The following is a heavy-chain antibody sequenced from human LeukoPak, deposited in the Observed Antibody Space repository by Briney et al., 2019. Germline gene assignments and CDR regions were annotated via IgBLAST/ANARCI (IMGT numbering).Heavy chain of an antibody. CDR2: ISGSGGST. V-gene: IGHV3-23*01. Sequence: GGSLRLSCAASGFTLSSNGMHWVRQAPGKGLEWVSAISGSGGSTYYADSVKGRFTISRDNSKNTLYLQMNSLRAEDTAVYYCAKYSMVRGDKYDYWGQGTLVTVSS. CDR1: GFTLSSNG. CDR3: AKYSMVRGDKYDY. D-gene: IGHD3-10*01. J-gene: IGHJ4*02.